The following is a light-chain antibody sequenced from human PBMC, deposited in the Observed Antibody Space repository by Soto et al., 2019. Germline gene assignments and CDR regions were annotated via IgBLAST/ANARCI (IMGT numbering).Light chain of an antibody. J-gene: IGKJ1*01. CDR2: KAS. CDR3: QRGMT. V-gene: IGKV1-5*03. CDR1: QSISSW. Sequence: DIQMTQSPSTLSASVGDRVTITCRASQSISSWLAWYQQKPGKAPKLLIYKASSLESGVPSRFSGSGSGTEFILTISSLQPDDFATYYCQRGMTFGQGTKVEIK.